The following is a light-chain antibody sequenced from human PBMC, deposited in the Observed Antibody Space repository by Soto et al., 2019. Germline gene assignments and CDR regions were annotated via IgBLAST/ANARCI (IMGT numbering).Light chain of an antibody. CDR2: DAS. Sequence: EIVLTQSPATRPLSPGERATLSCRSSQSVSSYLAWYQQKPGQAPRLLIYDASNRATGIPARFSGSGSGTDFTLTISSLEPEDFAVYYCQQRSSWPRITFGQGTRLENK. J-gene: IGKJ5*01. CDR1: QSVSSY. V-gene: IGKV3-11*01. CDR3: QQRSSWPRIT.